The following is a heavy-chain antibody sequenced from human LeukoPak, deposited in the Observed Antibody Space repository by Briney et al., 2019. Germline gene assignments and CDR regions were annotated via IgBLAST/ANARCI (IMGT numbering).Heavy chain of an antibody. CDR2: IYRSGTT. J-gene: IGHJ5*02. CDR1: GYSISSGYY. CDR3: ARSPSNNYYDSSGYLNWFDP. D-gene: IGHD3-22*01. Sequence: SETLSLTCAVSGYSISSGYYWGWIRQPPGKGLEWIGSIYRSGTTYYNPSLKSRVTISVDTSKNQFSLKLSSVTAADTAVYYCARSPSNNYYDSSGYLNWFDPWGQGTLVTVSS. V-gene: IGHV4-38-2*01.